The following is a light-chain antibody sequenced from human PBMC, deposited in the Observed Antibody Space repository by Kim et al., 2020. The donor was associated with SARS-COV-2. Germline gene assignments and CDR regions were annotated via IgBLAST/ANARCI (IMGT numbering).Light chain of an antibody. CDR3: QQYSSYSPT. CDR2: DAS. CDR1: QSITTW. J-gene: IGKJ4*01. V-gene: IGKV1-5*01. Sequence: GDRVTITCRASQSITTWLALYQQKPGKAPKVLIFDASNLKSGVPSRFSGSGSGTEFTLTISSLQPDDFATYFCQQYSSYSPTFGGGTKLEI.